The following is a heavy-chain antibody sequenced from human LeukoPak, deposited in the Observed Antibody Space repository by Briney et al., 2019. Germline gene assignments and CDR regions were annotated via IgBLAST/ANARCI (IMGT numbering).Heavy chain of an antibody. CDR1: GFTSDDYA. D-gene: IGHD6-19*01. Sequence: GGSLRLSCAASGFTSDDYAMHWVRQAPGKGLEWVPLISGDGGSTYYADFVKGRFTISRDNSKNSLYLQMNSLRTEDTALYYCAKDLSGWYGGWDWGQGTLVTVSS. CDR3: AKDLSGWYGGWD. CDR2: ISGDGGST. J-gene: IGHJ4*02. V-gene: IGHV3-43*02.